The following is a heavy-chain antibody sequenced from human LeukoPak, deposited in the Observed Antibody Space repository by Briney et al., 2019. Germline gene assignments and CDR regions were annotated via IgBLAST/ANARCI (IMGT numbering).Heavy chain of an antibody. D-gene: IGHD6-13*01. CDR1: GFTFSSYS. J-gene: IGHJ5*02. CDR2: ISSSSSTI. Sequence: GGSLRLSCAASGFTFSSYSMNWVRQAPGKGLEWVSYISSSSSTIYYADSVKGRFTISRDNAKNSLYLQMNSLRAEDTAVYYCARDLNSSSFTYWFDPWGQGTLVTVSS. CDR3: ARDLNSSSFTYWFDP. V-gene: IGHV3-48*01.